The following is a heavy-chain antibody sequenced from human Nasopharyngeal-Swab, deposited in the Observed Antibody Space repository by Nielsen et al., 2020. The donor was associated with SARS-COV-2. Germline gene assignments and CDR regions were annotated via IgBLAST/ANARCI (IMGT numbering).Heavy chain of an antibody. J-gene: IGHJ6*02. CDR1: GGSFSGYY. CDR2: INHSGST. CDR3: ARIKSGPYSSLYYYGLDV. V-gene: IGHV4-34*01. Sequence: SETLSLTCAVYGGSFSGYYWSWIRQPPGKGLEWIGEINHSGSTNYNPSLKSRVTISVDTSKNQFSLKLSSVTAADTAVYYCARIKSGPYSSLYYYGLDVWGPGTTVTVSS. D-gene: IGHD1-26*01.